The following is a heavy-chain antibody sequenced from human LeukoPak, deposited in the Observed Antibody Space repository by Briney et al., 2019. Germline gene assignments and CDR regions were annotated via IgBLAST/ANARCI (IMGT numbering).Heavy chain of an antibody. CDR1: GYSISSGYY. CDR3: ASSIGSCIVVAPIYLDAFDI. V-gene: IGHV4-38-2*01. J-gene: IGHJ3*02. CDR2: IYHSGST. D-gene: IGHD2-21*01. Sequence: PSETLSLTCAVSGYSISSGYYWGWIRQPPGKGLEWIGSIYHSGSTYYNQSLKSRVTISVDTSKNQFSLKLSSVTAADTAVYYCASSIGSCIVVAPIYLDAFDIWGQGTMVTVSS.